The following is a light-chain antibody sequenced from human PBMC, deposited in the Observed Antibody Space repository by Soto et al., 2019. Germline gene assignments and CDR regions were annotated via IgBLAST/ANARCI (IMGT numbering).Light chain of an antibody. V-gene: IGLV2-23*03. CDR1: SSDVGSYKL. Sequence: QSALTQPPSVSGSPGQWITISCTGTSSDVGSYKLVYWYQQHPGKAPKLLIYEGSNRPSGVSNRFSGSKSGNTASLTISGLHAEDDADYYCSSYAGRSTFVFGGGTKLTVL. J-gene: IGLJ2*01. CDR2: EGS. CDR3: SSYAGRSTFV.